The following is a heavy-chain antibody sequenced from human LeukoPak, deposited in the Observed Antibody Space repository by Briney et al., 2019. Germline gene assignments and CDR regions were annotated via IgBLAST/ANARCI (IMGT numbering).Heavy chain of an antibody. J-gene: IGHJ6*03. CDR3: AKDASKATMVRGVNYYYMDV. V-gene: IGHV3-23*01. CDR1: GFTFSSYA. D-gene: IGHD3-10*01. CDR2: ISAGGGST. Sequence: GGSLRLSCAASGFTFSSYAMSWVRQAPGKGLEWVSGISAGGGSTDYADSVKGRFTISRDNSKNSLYLQMNSLRAEDTALYYCAKDASKATMVRGVNYYYMDVWGKGTTVTVSS.